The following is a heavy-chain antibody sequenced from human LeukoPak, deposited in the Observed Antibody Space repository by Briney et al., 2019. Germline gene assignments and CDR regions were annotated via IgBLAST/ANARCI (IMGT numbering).Heavy chain of an antibody. CDR2: ISGSGGNT. CDR1: GFTFSSYA. V-gene: IGHV3-23*01. Sequence: PGGSLRLSCAASGFTFSSYAMSWVRQAPGKGLEWVSGISGSGGNTYYADSVKGRFTISRDNSKDTLYLQMNSLRADDTAVYYCAKIPVSYSSGWSNFDYWGQGALVTVSS. D-gene: IGHD6-19*01. CDR3: AKIPVSYSSGWSNFDY. J-gene: IGHJ4*02.